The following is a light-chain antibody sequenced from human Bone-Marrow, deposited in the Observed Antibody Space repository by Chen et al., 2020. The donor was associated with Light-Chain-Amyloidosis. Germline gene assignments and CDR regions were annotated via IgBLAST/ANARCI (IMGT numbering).Light chain of an antibody. CDR1: DLPTKY. J-gene: IGLJ2*01. CDR2: RDT. CDR3: QSADSSGTYEVI. Sequence: SYELTPPPSVSVSPGQTARITCSGDDLPTKYAYWYQQKPGQAPVLVIHRDTERPSGISARFSGSRSGTTATLTISGVQAEDEADYHCQSADSSGTYEVIFGGGTKLTVL. V-gene: IGLV3-25*03.